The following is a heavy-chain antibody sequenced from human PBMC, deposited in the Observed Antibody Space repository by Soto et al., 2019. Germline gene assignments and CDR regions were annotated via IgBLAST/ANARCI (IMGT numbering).Heavy chain of an antibody. CDR2: ISYDGSNK. CDR3: ARDTVGATTGFDY. J-gene: IGHJ4*02. V-gene: IGHV3-30-3*01. Sequence: GGSLRLSCAASGFTFSSYAMHWVRQAPGKGLEWVAVISYDGSNKYYADSVKGRFTISRDNSKNTLYLQMNSLRAEDTAVYYCARDTVGATTGFDYWGQGTLVTVSS. CDR1: GFTFSSYA. D-gene: IGHD1-26*01.